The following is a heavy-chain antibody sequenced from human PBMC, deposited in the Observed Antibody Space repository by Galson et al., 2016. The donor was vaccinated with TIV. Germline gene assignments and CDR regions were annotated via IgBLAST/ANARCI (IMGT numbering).Heavy chain of an antibody. V-gene: IGHV3-66*02. CDR1: GFPVSDNY. D-gene: IGHD3-22*01. J-gene: IGHJ6*02. CDR3: ARERRHCGNECFLLYYYGMDV. Sequence: SLRLSCAASGFPVSDNYMTWVRRAPGKGLEWVSIIHTGGNTNYADSVRGRFTISRDNAKNTGYLQMSRLRAEDAAVYYCARERRHCGNECFLLYYYGMDVWGQGTTVTVSS. CDR2: IHTGGNT.